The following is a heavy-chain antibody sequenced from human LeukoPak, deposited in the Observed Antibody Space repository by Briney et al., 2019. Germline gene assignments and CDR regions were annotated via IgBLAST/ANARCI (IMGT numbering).Heavy chain of an antibody. CDR2: IYPGDSDT. CDR3: ARGTAAGANWFDP. V-gene: IGHV5-51*01. CDR1: GYSFTTYW. D-gene: IGHD6-13*01. J-gene: IGHJ5*02. Sequence: GESLKISCEGSGYSFTTYWIGWVRQMPGKGLEWMGIIYPGDSDTKYSPSFQGQVTISADKSISTAYLQWSSLKATDTAMYYCARGTAAGANWFDPWGQGTLVTVSS.